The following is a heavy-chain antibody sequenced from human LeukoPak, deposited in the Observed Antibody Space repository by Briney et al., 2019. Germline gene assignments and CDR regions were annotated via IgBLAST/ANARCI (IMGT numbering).Heavy chain of an antibody. CDR2: IYTSGST. CDR1: GGSISGYY. J-gene: IGHJ6*02. CDR3: ARDRVNYYGSGRAYGMDV. D-gene: IGHD3-10*01. Sequence: PSETLSLTCTVSGGSISGYYWSWIRQPAGKGLEWIGRIYTSGSTNYNPSLKSRVTMSVDTSKNQFSLKLSSVTAADTAVYYCARDRVNYYGSGRAYGMDVWGQGTTVTVSS. V-gene: IGHV4-4*07.